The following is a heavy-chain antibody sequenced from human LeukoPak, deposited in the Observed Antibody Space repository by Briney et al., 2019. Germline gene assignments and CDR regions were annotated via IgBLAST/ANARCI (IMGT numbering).Heavy chain of an antibody. J-gene: IGHJ3*02. V-gene: IGHV3-64D*09. Sequence: GGSLRLSCSGPGFTFSRHNMHWVRQAPGKGLEYVSAISYNGDSTYYVDSVKGRFTISRDNSKNTLDLQMSSLRPEDTAVYYCVSDRETQEQIWGPGTLVTVSS. D-gene: IGHD1-26*01. CDR3: VSDRETQEQI. CDR2: ISYNGDST. CDR1: GFTFSRHN.